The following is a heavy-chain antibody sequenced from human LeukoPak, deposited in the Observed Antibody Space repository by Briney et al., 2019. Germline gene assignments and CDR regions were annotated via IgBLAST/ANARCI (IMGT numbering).Heavy chain of an antibody. CDR1: GGSISSGSYY. CDR2: IYTSGST. CDR3: ARSTVGYYYYYMDV. Sequence: SQTLSLTCTVSGGSISSGSYYWSWIRQPAGKGLEWIGRIYTSGSTNSNPSLKSRVTISADTSKNQFSLKLSSATAADTAVYYCARSTVGYYYYYMDVWGKGTTVTVSS. D-gene: IGHD4-17*01. J-gene: IGHJ6*03. V-gene: IGHV4-61*02.